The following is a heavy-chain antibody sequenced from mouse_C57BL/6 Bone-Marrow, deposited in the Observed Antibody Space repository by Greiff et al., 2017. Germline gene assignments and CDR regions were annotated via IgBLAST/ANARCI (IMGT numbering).Heavy chain of an antibody. CDR2: FYPGSGSI. V-gene: IGHV1-62-2*01. D-gene: IGHD2-5*01. J-gene: IGHJ4*01. CDR1: GYTFTEYT. Sequence: VKLVESGAELVKPGASVKLSCKASGYTFTEYTIHWVKQRSGQGLEWIGWFYPGSGSIKYNEKFKDKATLTADKSSSTVYMELSRLTSEDSAVYFCARHEGKGYYSKGDYAMDYWGQGTSVTVSS. CDR3: ARHEGKGYYSKGDYAMDY.